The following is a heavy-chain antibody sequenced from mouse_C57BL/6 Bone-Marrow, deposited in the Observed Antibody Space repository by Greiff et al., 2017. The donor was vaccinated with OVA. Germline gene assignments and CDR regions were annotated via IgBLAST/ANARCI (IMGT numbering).Heavy chain of an antibody. V-gene: IGHV2-2*01. D-gene: IGHD1-1*01. CDR2: IWSGGST. CDR3: ASPYGRYAMDY. Sequence: VKVEESGPGLVQPSQSLSITCTVSGFSLTSYGVHWVRQSPGKGLEWLGVIWSGGSTDYNAAFVSRLSISKDNSKSQVFFKMNSLQADDTAIYYCASPYGRYAMDYWGQGTSVTVSS. CDR1: GFSLTSYG. J-gene: IGHJ4*01.